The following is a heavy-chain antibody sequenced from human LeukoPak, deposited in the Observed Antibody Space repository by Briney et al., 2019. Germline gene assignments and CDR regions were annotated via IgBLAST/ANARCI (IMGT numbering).Heavy chain of an antibody. D-gene: IGHD3-22*01. Sequence: SETLSLTCTVSGGSISSYYWSWIRQPPGKGLEWIGYIYYSGSTNYNPSLKSRVTISVDTSKNQFSLKLSSVTAADTAVYYCARSRASYYYDSSGYDYWGQGTLVTVSS. V-gene: IGHV4-59*08. J-gene: IGHJ4*02. CDR1: GGSISSYY. CDR2: IYYSGST. CDR3: ARSRASYYYDSSGYDY.